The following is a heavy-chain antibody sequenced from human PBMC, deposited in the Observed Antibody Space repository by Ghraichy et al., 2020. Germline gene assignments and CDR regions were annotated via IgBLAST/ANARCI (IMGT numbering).Heavy chain of an antibody. CDR3: AKWGGPYYYDSSGYHTPFDY. D-gene: IGHD3-22*01. CDR2: ISGSGGST. V-gene: IGHV3-23*01. J-gene: IGHJ4*02. CDR1: GFTFSSYA. Sequence: GGSLRLSCAASGFTFSSYAMSWVRQAPGKGLEWVSAISGSGGSTYYADSVKGRFTISRDNSKNTLYLQMNSLRAEDTAVYYCAKWGGPYYYDSSGYHTPFDYWGQGTLVTVSS.